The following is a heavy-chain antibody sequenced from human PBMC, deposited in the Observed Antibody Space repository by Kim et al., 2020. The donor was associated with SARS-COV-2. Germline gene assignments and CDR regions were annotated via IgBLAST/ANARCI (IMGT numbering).Heavy chain of an antibody. CDR1: GDSVSSNSAA. J-gene: IGHJ4*02. CDR3: ARDLDPPAYSSSWWPPFDY. CDR2: TYYRSKWYN. D-gene: IGHD6-13*01. Sequence: SQTLSLTCAISGDSVSSNSAAWNWIRQSPSRGLEWLGRTYYRSKWYNDYAVSVKSRITINPDTSKNQFSLQLNSVTPEDTAVYYCARDLDPPAYSSSWWPPFDYWGQGTLVTVSS. V-gene: IGHV6-1*01.